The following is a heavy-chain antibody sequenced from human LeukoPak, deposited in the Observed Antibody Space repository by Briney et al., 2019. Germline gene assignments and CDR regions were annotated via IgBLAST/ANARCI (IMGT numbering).Heavy chain of an antibody. CDR3: ARESRMIDAFDI. J-gene: IGHJ3*02. CDR2: IYYSGST. D-gene: IGHD3-22*01. Sequence: PSETLSLTCTVSGVSISSYYWSWIRQPPGKGLEWIGYIYYSGSTNYNPSLKSRVTISVDTSKNQFSLKPSSVTAADTAVYYCARESRMIDAFDIWGQGTMVTVSS. V-gene: IGHV4-59*01. CDR1: GVSISSYY.